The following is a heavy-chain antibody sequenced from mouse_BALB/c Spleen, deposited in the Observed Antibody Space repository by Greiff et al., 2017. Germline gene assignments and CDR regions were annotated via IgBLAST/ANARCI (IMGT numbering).Heavy chain of an antibody. D-gene: IGHD1-1*01. CDR3: ARDDYYGSRYYFDY. CDR2: INPGSGGT. CDR1: GYAFTNYL. Sequence: QVHVKQSGAELVRPGTSVKVSCKASGYAFTNYLIEWVKQRPGQGLEWIGVINPGSGGTNYNEKFKGKATLTADKSSSTAYMQLSSLTSDDSAVYFCARDDYYGSRYYFDYWGQGTTLTVSS. V-gene: IGHV1-54*01. J-gene: IGHJ2*01.